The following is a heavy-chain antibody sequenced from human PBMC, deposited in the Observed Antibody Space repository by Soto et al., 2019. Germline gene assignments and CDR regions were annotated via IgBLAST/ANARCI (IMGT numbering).Heavy chain of an antibody. D-gene: IGHD6-13*01. Sequence: QAQVVQSGAEVRKPGSSVKLSCKASEGTFNSYAIAWVRQAPGQGLEWMGGIIPYYNTLNYAQKFQDRVTITADDSTNTVYMAMSSLRSDDTAVDFCASGASRWYPSFFDSWAKGTLVTVSS. CDR3: ASGASRWYPSFFDS. V-gene: IGHV1-69*01. CDR1: EGTFNSYA. CDR2: IIPYYNTL. J-gene: IGHJ4*02.